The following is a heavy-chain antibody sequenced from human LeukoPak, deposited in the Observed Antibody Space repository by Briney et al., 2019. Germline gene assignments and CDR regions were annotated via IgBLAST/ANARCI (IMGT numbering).Heavy chain of an antibody. CDR3: ATRFSRGSGRYGMDV. J-gene: IGHJ6*02. CDR2: IHYSVNT. CDR1: GGSISNYY. Sequence: SETLSLTCSVSGGSISNYYWSWIRQPPGKGLEWIAYIHYSVNTNYNPSLKSRVTRSVDTSKNQFSLKLSSVTAADTAVYFCATRFSRGSGRYGMDVWGQGTTVTVSS. V-gene: IGHV4-59*08. D-gene: IGHD3-10*01.